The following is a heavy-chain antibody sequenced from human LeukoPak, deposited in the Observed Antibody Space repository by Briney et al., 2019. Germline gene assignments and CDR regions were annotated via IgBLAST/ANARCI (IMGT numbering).Heavy chain of an antibody. CDR3: AACRGYCYGYYFDY. J-gene: IGHJ4*02. Sequence: PSETLSLTCTVSGGSVSSDNYYWSWIRQPPGKGLEWIGYVYYSGSTNYNPSLKSRLTISVDTSKNQFSLKLSSVTAADTAVYYCAACRGYCYGYYFDYWGQGTLVTVSS. CDR2: VYYSGST. V-gene: IGHV4-61*01. D-gene: IGHD2-21*02. CDR1: GGSVSSDNYY.